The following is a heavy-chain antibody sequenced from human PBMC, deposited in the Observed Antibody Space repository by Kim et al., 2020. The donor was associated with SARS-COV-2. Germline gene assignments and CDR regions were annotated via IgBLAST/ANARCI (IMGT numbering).Heavy chain of an antibody. D-gene: IGHD1-20*01. V-gene: IGHV3-30*18. CDR2: ISYDGSNK. CDR1: GFTFSSYG. J-gene: IGHJ6*02. Sequence: GGSLRLSCAASGFTFSSYGMHWVRQAPGKGLEWVAVISYDGSNKYYADSVKGRFTISRDNSKNTLYLQMNSLRAEDTAVYYCAKRYPYYYYGMDVWGQGTTVTVSS. CDR3: AKRYPYYYYGMDV.